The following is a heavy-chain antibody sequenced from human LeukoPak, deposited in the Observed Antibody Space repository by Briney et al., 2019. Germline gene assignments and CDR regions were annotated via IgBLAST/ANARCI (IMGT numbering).Heavy chain of an antibody. CDR1: GYTFTSYG. CDR3: ARAGAHYDILTGYYLPPGTPFDI. J-gene: IGHJ3*02. D-gene: IGHD3-9*01. CDR2: ISAYNGNT. V-gene: IGHV1-18*01. Sequence: ASVKVSCKASGYTFTSYGISWLRQAPGQGLEWMGWISAYNGNTNYAQKLQGRVTMTTDTSTSTAYMELRSLRSDDTAVYYCARAGAHYDILTGYYLPPGTPFDIWGQGTTVTVSS.